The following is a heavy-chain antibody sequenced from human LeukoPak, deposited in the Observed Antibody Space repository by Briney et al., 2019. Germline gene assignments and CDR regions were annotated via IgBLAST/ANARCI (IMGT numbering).Heavy chain of an antibody. J-gene: IGHJ4*02. D-gene: IGHD3-16*01. Sequence: ASVKVSCKASGFMFAGYYIHWVRQAPGQGLEWMGWINPNSGGTNCAQKCQGRGTMTRDTSITTAYMELSRLRSDDTATHYCARVLGDLTGIYYWGQGTLVTVSS. V-gene: IGHV1-2*02. CDR1: GFMFAGYY. CDR2: INPNSGGT. CDR3: ARVLGDLTGIYY.